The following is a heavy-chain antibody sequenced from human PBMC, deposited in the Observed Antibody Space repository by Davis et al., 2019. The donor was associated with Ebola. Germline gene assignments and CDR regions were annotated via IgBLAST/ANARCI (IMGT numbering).Heavy chain of an antibody. J-gene: IGHJ4*02. CDR2: IQYDGSNK. CDR3: AKDRPKQWLPIDS. D-gene: IGHD6-19*01. Sequence: GGSLRLSCAASGFTFSSYGMHWVRQAPGKGLEWVAFIQYDGSNKYYADSVKGRFTVSRDNSKNTLYLQMNSLRTEDTAMYYCAKDRPKQWLPIDSWGRGTLVTVSS. V-gene: IGHV3-30*02. CDR1: GFTFSSYG.